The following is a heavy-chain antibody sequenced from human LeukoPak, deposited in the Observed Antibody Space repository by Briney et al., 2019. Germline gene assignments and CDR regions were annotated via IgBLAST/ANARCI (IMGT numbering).Heavy chain of an antibody. CDR2: IIPIFGTA. D-gene: IGHD1-7*01. Sequence: ASVKVSSKPSVGTFSSYAISWVRQAPGQGLGWMGGIIPIFGTANYAQKFQGRVTITADESTSTAYMELSSLRSEDTAVYYCARGSITGTTSLRYWGQGTLVTVSS. J-gene: IGHJ4*02. CDR3: ARGSITGTTSLRY. V-gene: IGHV1-69*13. CDR1: VGTFSSYA.